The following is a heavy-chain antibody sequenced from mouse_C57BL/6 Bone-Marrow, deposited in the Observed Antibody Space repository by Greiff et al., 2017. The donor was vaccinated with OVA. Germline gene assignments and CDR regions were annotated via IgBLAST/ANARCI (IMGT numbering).Heavy chain of an antibody. V-gene: IGHV1-19*01. Sequence: EVQLQQSGPVLVKPGASVKMSCKASGYTFTDYYMNWVKQSHGKSLEWIGVINPYNGGTSYNQKFKGKATLTVDKSSSTVYMELNSLTSEDSAVYYCARRRGWLLPWFAYWGQGTLVTVSA. D-gene: IGHD2-3*01. J-gene: IGHJ3*01. CDR2: INPYNGGT. CDR1: GYTFTDYY. CDR3: ARRRGWLLPWFAY.